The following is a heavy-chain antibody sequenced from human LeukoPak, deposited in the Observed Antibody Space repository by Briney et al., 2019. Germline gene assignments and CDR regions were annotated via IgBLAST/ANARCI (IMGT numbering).Heavy chain of an antibody. J-gene: IGHJ5*02. CDR1: GFTFSAYA. D-gene: IGHD2/OR15-2a*01. CDR3: ARARLLNWFDP. V-gene: IGHV3-74*01. CDR2: INSDGSST. Sequence: GGSLRLSCAASGFTFSAYAMNWVRQAPGKGLVWVSRINSDGSSTSYADSVKGRFTISRDNAKNTLYLQMNSLRAEDTAVYYCARARLLNWFDPWGQGTLVTVSS.